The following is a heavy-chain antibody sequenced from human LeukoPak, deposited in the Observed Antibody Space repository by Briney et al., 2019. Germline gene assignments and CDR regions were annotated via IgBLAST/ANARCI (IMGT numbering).Heavy chain of an antibody. D-gene: IGHD2-2*01. CDR3: GRGPPRGYCRRTNFPLQTDY. Sequence: ASVKVSCKASGYTFTSYGISWVRQAPGQGLEWMGWISAYNGNTNYAQKLQGRVTLTPDTSTSTAYMALRALRSDDTAVYYCGRGPPRGYCRRTNFPLQTDYWGQGTPVTVPP. J-gene: IGHJ4*02. CDR2: ISAYNGNT. CDR1: GYTFTSYG. V-gene: IGHV1-18*04.